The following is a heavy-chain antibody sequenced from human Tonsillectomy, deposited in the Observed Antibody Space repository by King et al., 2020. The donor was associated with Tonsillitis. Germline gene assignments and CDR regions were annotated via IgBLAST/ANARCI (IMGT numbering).Heavy chain of an antibody. CDR3: ASPHRASCVWPFDY. Sequence: VQLVESGGGLVKPGGSLRLSCAASGFTFSDHYMTWIRQPPGKGLEWISYISSSSYTIYADSVKGRFTVSRDNAKNSLYLQMNSLRAEDTAVYYCASPHRASCVWPFDYWGQGTLVTVSS. V-gene: IGHV3-11*06. CDR1: GFTFSDHY. CDR2: ISSSSYT. D-gene: IGHD2-15*01. J-gene: IGHJ4*02.